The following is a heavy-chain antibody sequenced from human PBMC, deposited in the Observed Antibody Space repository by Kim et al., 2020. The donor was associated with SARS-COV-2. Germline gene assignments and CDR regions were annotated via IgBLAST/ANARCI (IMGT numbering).Heavy chain of an antibody. Sequence: ASVKVSCKASGYTFTSYYMHWVRQAPGQGLEWMGIINPSGGSTSYAQKFQGRVTMTRDTSTSTVYMELSSLRSEDTAVYYCARDRLKDIVVVPAASYGMDVWGQGTTVTVSS. CDR3: ARDRLKDIVVVPAASYGMDV. J-gene: IGHJ6*02. V-gene: IGHV1-46*01. CDR2: INPSGGST. D-gene: IGHD2-2*01. CDR1: GYTFTSYY.